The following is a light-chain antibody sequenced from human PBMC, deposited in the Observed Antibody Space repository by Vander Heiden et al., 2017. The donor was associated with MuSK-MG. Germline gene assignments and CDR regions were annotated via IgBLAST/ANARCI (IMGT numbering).Light chain of an antibody. CDR2: DVT. J-gene: IGLJ3*02. CDR3: SSYTNTAAISVM. V-gene: IGLV2-14*03. CDR1: PTHLGGDNS. Sequence: SALTQPASASGSPGPSITIPCTGTPTHLGGDNSVAWYQQHPGKAPKLLIFDVTNRPSGVSDRFSGSRSANTAALTISGLQAEDEADYYCSSYTNTAAISVMFGGGTKLTVL.